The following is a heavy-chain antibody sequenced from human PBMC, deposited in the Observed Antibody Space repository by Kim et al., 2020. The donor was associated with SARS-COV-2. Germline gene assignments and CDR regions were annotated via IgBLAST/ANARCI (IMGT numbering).Heavy chain of an antibody. V-gene: IGHV1-46*01. D-gene: IGHD2-8*01. CDR3: ARGPGSMLSGGADY. J-gene: IGHJ4*02. Sequence: AQKFQGRVTMTRDTSTSTVYMELSSLRSEDTAMYYCARGPGSMLSGGADYWGQGTLVTVSS.